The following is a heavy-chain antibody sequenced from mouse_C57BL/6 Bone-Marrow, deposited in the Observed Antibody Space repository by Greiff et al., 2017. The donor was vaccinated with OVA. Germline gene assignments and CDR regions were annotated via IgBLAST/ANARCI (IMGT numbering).Heavy chain of an antibody. CDR1: GYTFTSYW. CDR3: ARFRYYGDY. CDR2: IDPSDSYT. Sequence: QVHVKQPGAELVRPGTSVKLSCKASGYTFTSYWMHWVKQRPGQGLEWIGVIDPSDSYTNYNQKFKGKATLTVDTSSSTAYMQLSSLTSEDSAVYYCARFRYYGDYWGQGTSVTVSS. V-gene: IGHV1-59*01. J-gene: IGHJ4*01. D-gene: IGHD1-1*01.